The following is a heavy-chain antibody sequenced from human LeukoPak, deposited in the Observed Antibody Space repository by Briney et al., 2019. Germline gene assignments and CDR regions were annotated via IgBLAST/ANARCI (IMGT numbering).Heavy chain of an antibody. J-gene: IGHJ6*02. D-gene: IGHD6-13*01. V-gene: IGHV1-69*04. CDR2: IIPILGIA. CDR1: GGTFSSYA. CDR3: ARLNSSSWYYYYYGMDV. Sequence: SVKVSCKASGGTFSSYAISWVRQAPGQGLEWMGRIIPILGIANYAQKFQGRVTITADKSTSTAYMELSSLRSEDTAVYYCARLNSSSWYYYYYGMDVWGQGTTVTVSS.